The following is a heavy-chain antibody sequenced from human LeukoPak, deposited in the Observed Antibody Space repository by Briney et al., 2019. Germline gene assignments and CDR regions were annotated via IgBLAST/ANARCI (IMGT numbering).Heavy chain of an antibody. CDR2: IYHSGVT. V-gene: IGHV4-4*02. J-gene: IGHJ3*01. CDR1: GDSISSSNW. Sequence: PSETLYLTCTVSGDSISSSNWWSWVRQPPGKGLEWIGEIYHSGVTNYKPSLKSRVSMSVDKSRHQFSLNLRSMTAADTAVYFCARGGRSAFDVWGPGTKVIVSS. CDR3: ARGGRSAFDV.